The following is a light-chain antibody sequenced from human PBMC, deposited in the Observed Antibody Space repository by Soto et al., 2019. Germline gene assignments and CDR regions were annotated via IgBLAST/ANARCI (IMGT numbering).Light chain of an antibody. CDR2: GAS. Sequence: EIVLTQSPGTLSLSPGERATLSCRASQSVRSNFLAWYQQTPAQAPRRPGYGASNRATGIPCSFSGSASGTDCTLSITRLEAEDLAMYYCQPYDSLRTCGEATK. J-gene: IGKJ1*01. CDR1: QSVRSNF. CDR3: QPYDSLRT. V-gene: IGKV3-20*01.